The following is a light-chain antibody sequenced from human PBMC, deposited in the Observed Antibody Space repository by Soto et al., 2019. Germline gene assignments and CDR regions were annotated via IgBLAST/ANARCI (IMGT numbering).Light chain of an antibody. CDR3: QQYNTYSG. J-gene: IGKJ4*02. Sequence: IQMTQSPSTLSASVGDRVTITCRASQSISHWLAWYQQKPGKAPKLLIYKASTLESGVPSRFSGSGSGTEFTLTISSLQPDDFATYYCQQYNTYSGFGGGTKVEIK. CDR1: QSISHW. V-gene: IGKV1-5*03. CDR2: KAS.